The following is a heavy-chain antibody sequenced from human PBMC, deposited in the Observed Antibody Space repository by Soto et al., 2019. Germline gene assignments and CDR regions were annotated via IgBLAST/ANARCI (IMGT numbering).Heavy chain of an antibody. Sequence: ASVKVSCKASGFTFTSSAMQWVRQARGQRLEWIGWIVVGSGNTNYAQKFQERVTITRDMSTSTAYMELSSLRSEDTAVYYCAAAYCGGDCYSYDDAFDIWGQGTMVTVSS. CDR2: IVVGSGNT. J-gene: IGHJ3*02. D-gene: IGHD2-21*01. CDR3: AAAYCGGDCYSYDDAFDI. V-gene: IGHV1-58*02. CDR1: GFTFTSSA.